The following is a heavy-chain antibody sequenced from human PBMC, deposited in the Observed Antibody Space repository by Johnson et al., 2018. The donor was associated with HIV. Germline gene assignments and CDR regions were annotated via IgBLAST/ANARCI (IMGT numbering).Heavy chain of an antibody. CDR3: ATEREVVSANAFDI. Sequence: VQLVESGGGVVQPGRSLRLSCAASGYTFSSYGMTWVRQAPGKELEWVAVTWYDGGNNDYAESVKGRITNYRANSKNTLYLQMNSLSAEDTAVYYCATEREVVSANAFDIWGQGTMVTVSS. D-gene: IGHD4-23*01. V-gene: IGHV3-33*01. CDR2: TWYDGGNN. CDR1: GYTFSSYG. J-gene: IGHJ3*02.